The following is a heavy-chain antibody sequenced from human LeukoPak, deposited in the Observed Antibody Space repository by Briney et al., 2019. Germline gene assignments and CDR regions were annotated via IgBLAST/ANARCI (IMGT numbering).Heavy chain of an antibody. CDR3: ASNGGYSYGYDY. V-gene: IGHV5-10-1*01. CDR1: GYSFTSYW. Sequence: GESLKISCKHSGYSFTSYWISWVRQMPGKGLEWMGRIDPSDSYTNYSPSFQGHVTISADKSISTAYLQWSSLKASDTAMYYCASNGGYSYGYDYWGQGTLVTVSS. J-gene: IGHJ4*02. D-gene: IGHD5-18*01. CDR2: IDPSDSYT.